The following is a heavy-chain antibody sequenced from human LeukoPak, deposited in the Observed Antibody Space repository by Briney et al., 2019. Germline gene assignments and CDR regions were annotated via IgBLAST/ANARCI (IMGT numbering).Heavy chain of an antibody. V-gene: IGHV3-23*01. D-gene: IGHD3-3*01. CDR1: GFTFNIYA. CDR3: AKMEGQRLYDYCMDV. Sequence: GGSLRLSCAGSGFTFNIYAMSWVRQAPGKGLEWVSAMSGSGYYTYYVESVKGRFTISRDNSKNTLYLHMNSLRADDTAVYYCAKMEGQRLYDYCMDVWGRGTTVTVSS. CDR2: MSGSGYYT. J-gene: IGHJ6*03.